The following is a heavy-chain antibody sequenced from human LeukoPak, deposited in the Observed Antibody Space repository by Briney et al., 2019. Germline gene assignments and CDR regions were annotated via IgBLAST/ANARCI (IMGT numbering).Heavy chain of an antibody. J-gene: IGHJ4*02. D-gene: IGHD2-21*01. CDR3: ARKAYCGGDCYSFDY. CDR1: GFTFSDYY. V-gene: IGHV3-11*04. Sequence: GGSLRLSCAASGFTFSDYYMSWIRQAPGKGLEWVSYISSSGSTIYYADSVKGRFTISRDNAKNSLYLQMNSLRAEDTAVYYCARKAYCGGDCYSFDYWGQGTLVTVSS. CDR2: ISSSGSTI.